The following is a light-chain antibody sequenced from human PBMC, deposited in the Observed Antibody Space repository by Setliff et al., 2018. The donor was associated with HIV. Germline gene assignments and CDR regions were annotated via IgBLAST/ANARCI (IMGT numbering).Light chain of an antibody. Sequence: QSALTQPPSASGTPGQRVTISCSGSSSNIGSNIVNWYQQLPGTAPKLLIYTNNQRPSGVPDRFSGSKSGTSASLAIIGPQSEDEAHYYCATWDDSLNGPGFGGGTKGTVL. CDR1: SSNIGSNI. CDR3: ATWDDSLNGPG. CDR2: TNN. V-gene: IGLV1-44*01. J-gene: IGLJ3*02.